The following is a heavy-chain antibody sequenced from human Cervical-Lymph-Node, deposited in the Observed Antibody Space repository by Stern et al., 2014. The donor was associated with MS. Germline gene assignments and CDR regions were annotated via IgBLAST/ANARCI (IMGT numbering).Heavy chain of an antibody. CDR3: TMITFGGVIADRYFDY. CDR1: GYSFTSYW. V-gene: IGHV5-51*01. CDR2: IYPGDSDT. Sequence: QLVQSGAEVKKPGESLKISCKGSGYSFTSYWIGWVRQMPGKSLEWMGIIYPGDSDTRYSPSFQGQVTISADKSISTAYLQWSSLKASDTAMYYCTMITFGGVIADRYFDYWGQGTLVTVSS. D-gene: IGHD3-16*02. J-gene: IGHJ4*02.